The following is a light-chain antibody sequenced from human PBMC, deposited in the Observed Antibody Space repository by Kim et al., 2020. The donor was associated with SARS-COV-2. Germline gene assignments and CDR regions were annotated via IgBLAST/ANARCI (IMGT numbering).Light chain of an antibody. CDR1: SSDVGNYNY. J-gene: IGLJ1*01. V-gene: IGLV2-11*01. CDR3: CSYAGRNIYV. CDR2: DVS. Sequence: GQSVTISCTGTSSDVGNYNYVSWYQHYPGKAPTLMIYDVSKRPSGVPDRFSGSKSGNTASLTISGLQTEDEADYYCCSYAGRNIYVFGTETKVTVL.